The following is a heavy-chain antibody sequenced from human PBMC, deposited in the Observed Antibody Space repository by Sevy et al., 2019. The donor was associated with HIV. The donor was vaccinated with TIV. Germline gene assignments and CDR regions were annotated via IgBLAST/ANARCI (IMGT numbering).Heavy chain of an antibody. CDR3: ARVQSSGSYYYYGMDV. V-gene: IGHV3-11*01. CDR1: GFTFSDYY. Sequence: GGSLRLSCAASGFTFSDYYMSWIRQAPGKGLEWVSYISSSGSTIYYADSVKGRFTISRDNAKNSLYLQMNSLRAEDTAVYYCARVQSSGSYYYYGMDVWGQGTTVTVSS. J-gene: IGHJ6*02. CDR2: ISSSGSTI. D-gene: IGHD3-22*01.